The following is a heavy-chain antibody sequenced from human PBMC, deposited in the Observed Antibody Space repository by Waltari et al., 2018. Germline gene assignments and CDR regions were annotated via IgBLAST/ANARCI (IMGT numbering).Heavy chain of an antibody. Sequence: EVQLVESGGGLVQPGGSLRLSCAGSGFTVSSNYMNWVRQTPGKGLEWVSSMYSGGSTYYADSVKGRFTISRDNSKNTLHLQMNSLRAEDTAVYFCSYGRFEYWGQGTLVTVSS. CDR1: GFTVSSNY. CDR2: MYSGGST. CDR3: SYGRFEY. J-gene: IGHJ4*02. V-gene: IGHV3-66*02. D-gene: IGHD5-18*01.